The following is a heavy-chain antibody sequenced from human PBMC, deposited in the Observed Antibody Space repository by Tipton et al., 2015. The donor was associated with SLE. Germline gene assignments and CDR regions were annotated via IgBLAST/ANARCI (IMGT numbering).Heavy chain of an antibody. J-gene: IGHJ6*03. CDR2: IYTSGST. CDR3: ASQVSTPILYYYYMDV. Sequence: TLSLTCTVSGGSISSYYWSWIRQPAGKGLEWIGRIYTSGSTNYNPSLKSRVTMSVDTSKNQFSLKLSSVTAADTAVYYCASQVSTPILYYYYMDVWGKGTTVTVSS. CDR1: GGSISSYY. D-gene: IGHD2-15*01. V-gene: IGHV4-4*07.